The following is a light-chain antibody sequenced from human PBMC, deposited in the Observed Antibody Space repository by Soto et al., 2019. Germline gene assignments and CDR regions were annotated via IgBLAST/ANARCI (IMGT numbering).Light chain of an antibody. V-gene: IGKV3-20*01. Sequence: EIVMTQSPATLSVSPGERATLSCRASQSVTSSYLAWYQQKPGQAPRLLIYAASTRATGIPDRFSGSGSGTDFTLTISRLEPEDFAVYYCQQYASSETFGQGTKVDIK. J-gene: IGKJ1*01. CDR2: AAS. CDR3: QQYASSET. CDR1: QSVTSSY.